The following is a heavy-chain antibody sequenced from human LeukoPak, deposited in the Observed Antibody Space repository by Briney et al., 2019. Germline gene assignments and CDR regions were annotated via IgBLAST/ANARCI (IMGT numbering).Heavy chain of an antibody. V-gene: IGHV4-34*01. D-gene: IGHD3-9*01. J-gene: IGHJ4*02. CDR1: GGSFSGYY. Sequence: SETLSLTCAVYGGSFSGYYWSWIRQPPGKGLEWIGKINHSGSTNYNPSLKSRVTISVDTSKNQFSLKLSSVTAADTAVYYCARVNPGLRYFGYWGQGTLVTVSS. CDR3: ARVNPGLRYFGY. CDR2: INHSGST.